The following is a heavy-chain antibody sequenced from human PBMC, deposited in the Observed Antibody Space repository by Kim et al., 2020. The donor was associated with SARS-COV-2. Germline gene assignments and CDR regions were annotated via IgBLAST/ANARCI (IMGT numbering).Heavy chain of an antibody. Sequence: GGSLRLSCEVSGFPFSDTWMSWVRQAPGKGLEWVGRIKSKTVGGTTDYAVPVKGRFTISRDDSENMLYLQMNTLKTEDTAVYYCTSDRGVPADCWGQGTLVTVSS. CDR2: IKSKTVGGTT. V-gene: IGHV3-15*01. CDR1: GFPFSDTW. J-gene: IGHJ4*02. CDR3: TSDRGVPADC.